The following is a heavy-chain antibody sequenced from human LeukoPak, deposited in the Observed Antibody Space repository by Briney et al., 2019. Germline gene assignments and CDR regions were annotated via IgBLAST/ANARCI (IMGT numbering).Heavy chain of an antibody. CDR1: GGTFSSYA. Sequence: SVKVSCKASGGTFSSYAISWVRQAPGQGLEWMGGIIPIFGTANYAQKFQGRVTITADKSTSTAYMELSSLRSEDTAVYYCARDLTPYYDYVWGSYREDAFDIWGQGTMVTVSS. CDR3: ARDLTPYYDYVWGSYREDAFDI. J-gene: IGHJ3*02. V-gene: IGHV1-69*06. D-gene: IGHD3-16*02. CDR2: IIPIFGTA.